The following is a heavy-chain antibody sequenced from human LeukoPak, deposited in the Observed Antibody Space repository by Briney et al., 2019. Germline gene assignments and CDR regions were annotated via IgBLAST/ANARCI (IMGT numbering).Heavy chain of an antibody. CDR2: IYYSGST. J-gene: IGHJ4*02. CDR3: ARAKLGTFDY. V-gene: IGHV4-59*11. D-gene: IGHD7-27*01. Sequence: SETLSLTCTVPGGSISSHYWSWIRQPPGKGLEWIGYIYYSGSTNYNPSLKSRVTISVDTSKSQFSLKLSSVTAADTAVYYCARAKLGTFDYWGQGTLVTVSS. CDR1: GGSISSHY.